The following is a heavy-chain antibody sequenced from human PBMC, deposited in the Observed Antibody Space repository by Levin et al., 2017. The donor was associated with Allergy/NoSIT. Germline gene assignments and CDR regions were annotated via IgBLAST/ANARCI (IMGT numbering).Heavy chain of an antibody. V-gene: IGHV4-34*01. CDR2: INHTGKT. D-gene: IGHD3-3*01. CDR3: ARGARYSIFGPQNWYFDL. CDR1: GGSFSTYY. Sequence: SETLSLTCGVFGGSFSTYYWSWIRQTPGKGLQWIEEINHTGKTNSMPSLKSRVTISVDSSKNQFSLNLTSVTAADTAIYYCARGARYSIFGPQNWYFDLWGRGTLVTVSS. J-gene: IGHJ2*01.